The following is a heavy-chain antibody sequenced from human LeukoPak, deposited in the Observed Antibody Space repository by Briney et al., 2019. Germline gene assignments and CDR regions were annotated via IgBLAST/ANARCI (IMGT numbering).Heavy chain of an antibody. D-gene: IGHD3-16*02. CDR2: INHSGST. J-gene: IGHJ4*02. Sequence: SETLSLTCAVYGGSFSGYYWSWIRQPPGKGLEWMGEINHSGSTNYNPSLKSRVTISVDTSKNQFYLKLSSVTAADTAVYYCARGRAYDYVWGSYRLYYFDYWGQGTLVTVSS. CDR3: ARGRAYDYVWGSYRLYYFDY. CDR1: GGSFSGYY. V-gene: IGHV4-34*01.